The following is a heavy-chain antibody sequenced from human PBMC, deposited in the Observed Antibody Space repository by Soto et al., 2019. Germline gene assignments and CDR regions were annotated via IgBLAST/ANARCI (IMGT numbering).Heavy chain of an antibody. CDR2: IIPIFGTT. J-gene: IGHJ5*02. Sequence: SVKVSCKASGGTFSSYIISWARQAPGQGLEWMGEIIPIFGTTNYAQKFQGRVTVTADESTRTAYMELSSLRSEDTAVYYCARDRVLPGATPHWFDPWGQGTLVTVSS. D-gene: IGHD2-2*01. CDR3: ARDRVLPGATPHWFDP. CDR1: GGTFSSYI. V-gene: IGHV1-69*13.